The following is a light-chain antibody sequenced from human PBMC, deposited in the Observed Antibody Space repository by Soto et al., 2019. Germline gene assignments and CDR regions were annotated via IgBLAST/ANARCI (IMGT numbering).Light chain of an antibody. Sequence: EIVLTQSPGTLSLSPGERATLSCRASQSVTRPFLAWYQQKPGQPPRLLIYSTSGRATGIPDRFSGTGSGTDFTLTISSLEPEDSAVYYCQQYASSPRTFGQGTKVEV. CDR2: STS. J-gene: IGKJ1*01. CDR3: QQYASSPRT. CDR1: QSVTRPF. V-gene: IGKV3-20*01.